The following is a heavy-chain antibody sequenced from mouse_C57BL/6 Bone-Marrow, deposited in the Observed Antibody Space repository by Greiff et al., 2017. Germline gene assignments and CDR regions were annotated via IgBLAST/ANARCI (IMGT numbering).Heavy chain of an antibody. CDR1: GYTFTSYW. V-gene: IGHV1-64*01. CDR3: ARGSSYWYFDV. CDR2: IHPNSGST. D-gene: IGHD1-1*01. J-gene: IGHJ1*03. Sequence: QVPLQQSGAELVKPGASVKLSCKASGYTFTSYWMHWVKQRPGQGLEWIGMIHPNSGSTNYNEKFQSKATLTVDKSSNTAYMQLSSLTSEDAAVDYCARGSSYWYFDVWGTGTTVTVSS.